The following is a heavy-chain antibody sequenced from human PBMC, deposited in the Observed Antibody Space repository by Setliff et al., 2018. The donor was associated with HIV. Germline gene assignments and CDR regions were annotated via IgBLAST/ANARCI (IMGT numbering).Heavy chain of an antibody. D-gene: IGHD3-22*01. Sequence: PGESLKISCAASGFDFTSYTMTWVRQAPGKGLEWVASISPGGSFMYYGDSIQGRFTISRDDAKSSLYLQMNSLKVEDTATYFCARASPGVVMIPDSWGQGTLVTVSS. V-gene: IGHV3-21*01. CDR1: GFDFTSYT. CDR2: ISPGGSFM. J-gene: IGHJ4*02. CDR3: ARASPGVVMIPDS.